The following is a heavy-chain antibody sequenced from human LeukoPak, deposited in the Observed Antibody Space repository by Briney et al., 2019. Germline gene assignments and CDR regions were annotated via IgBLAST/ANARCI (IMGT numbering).Heavy chain of an antibody. J-gene: IGHJ4*02. D-gene: IGHD5-18*01. V-gene: IGHV4-34*01. CDR2: INHSGST. CDR3: ARRGYSYGFAYYFDY. Sequence: PSETLSLTCAVYGGSFSGYYWSWIRQPPGKGLEWIGEINHSGSTNYNPSLKSRVTISVDTSKNQFSLKLSSVTAADTAVYYCARRGYSYGFAYYFDYWGQGTLVTVSS. CDR1: GGSFSGYY.